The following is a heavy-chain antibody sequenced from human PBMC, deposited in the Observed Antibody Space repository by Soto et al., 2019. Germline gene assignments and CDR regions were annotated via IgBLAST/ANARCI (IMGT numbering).Heavy chain of an antibody. CDR3: GGAICTRTSCNDYAY. Sequence: ASVKVSCRISGNSLREIAIRWVRQAPRKGLEWMGGYDPEYGKIFYAQDFQGRVTMTEDKSTDTAYMELTRLTSDDTAVYSCGGAICTRTSCNDYAYWGPGTVVTVSS. J-gene: IGHJ4*02. V-gene: IGHV1-24*01. D-gene: IGHD2-2*01. CDR2: YDPEYGKI. CDR1: GNSLREIA.